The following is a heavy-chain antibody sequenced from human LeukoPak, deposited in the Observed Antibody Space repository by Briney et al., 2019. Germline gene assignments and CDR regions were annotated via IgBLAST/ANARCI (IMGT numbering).Heavy chain of an antibody. CDR2: IYSGGST. V-gene: IGHV3-53*01. CDR3: ARESYYYMDV. CDR1: GFTFSSYA. J-gene: IGHJ6*03. Sequence: GGSLRLSCAASGFTFSSYAMSWVRQAPGKGLEWVSVIYSGGSTYYADSVKGRFTISRDNSKDTLYLQMNSLRAEDTAVYYCARESYYYMDVWGKGTTVTVSS.